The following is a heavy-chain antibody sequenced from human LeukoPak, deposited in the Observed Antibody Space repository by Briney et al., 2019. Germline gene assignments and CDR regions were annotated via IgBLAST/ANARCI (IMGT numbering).Heavy chain of an antibody. V-gene: IGHV1-24*01. CDR1: GYTLTELS. J-gene: IGHJ6*04. CDR3: ATDNYSSGWYDYYYSYVMDV. CDR2: FDPEDGET. Sequence: AAVKVSCKVSGYTLTELSMHWVRQAPAKGLEWMGGFDPEDGETIYAQKFQGRVTMTEDTSTDTDYMELSSLRSEDTAVYYCATDNYSSGWYDYYYSYVMDVWGEGTTVTVSS. D-gene: IGHD6-19*01.